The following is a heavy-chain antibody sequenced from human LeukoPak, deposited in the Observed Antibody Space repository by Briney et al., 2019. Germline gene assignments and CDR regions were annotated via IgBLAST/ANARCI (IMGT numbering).Heavy chain of an antibody. CDR1: GYTFTSYA. J-gene: IGHJ1*01. CDR3: ARDRAVITISFQH. Sequence: ASVKVSCKASGYTFTSYAMHWVRQAPGQRLEWMGWINAGNGNTTYSRKFQGRVTITRDTSASTAYMELSSLRSEDTAVYYCARDRAVITISFQHWGQGALVAVSS. D-gene: IGHD2-21*01. CDR2: INAGNGNT. V-gene: IGHV1-3*01.